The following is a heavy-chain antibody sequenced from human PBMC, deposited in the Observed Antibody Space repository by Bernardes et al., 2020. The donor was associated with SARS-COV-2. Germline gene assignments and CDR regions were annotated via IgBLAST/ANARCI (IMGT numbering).Heavy chain of an antibody. J-gene: IGHJ1*01. Sequence: GGSLRLSCAASGFTFSSYSMNWVRQAPGKGLEWVSSISSSSSSIYYADSVKGRFTISSDNAKNSLYLQMNSLRAEDTAVYYCARFSSGSYPEYFEHWGQGTLVTVS. CDR3: ARFSSGSYPEYFEH. CDR1: GFTFSSYS. V-gene: IGHV3-21*01. D-gene: IGHD3-10*01. CDR2: ISSSSSSI.